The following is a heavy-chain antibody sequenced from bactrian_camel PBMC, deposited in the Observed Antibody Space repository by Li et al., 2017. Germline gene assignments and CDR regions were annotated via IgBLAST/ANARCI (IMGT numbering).Heavy chain of an antibody. Sequence: VQLVESGGGLVQPGGSLRLSCAASGFTFGNSDMSWVRQAPGGGLEWVSLIHSDGGSTLYADSVKGRFTISRDNAKSTVYLELNSLKTEDMATYYCTRTNGGDWFPQYWGQGTQVTVS. D-gene: IGHD7*01. CDR1: GFTFGNSD. V-gene: IGHV3S40*01. J-gene: IGHJ4*01. CDR2: IHSDGGST. CDR3: TRTNGGDWFPQY.